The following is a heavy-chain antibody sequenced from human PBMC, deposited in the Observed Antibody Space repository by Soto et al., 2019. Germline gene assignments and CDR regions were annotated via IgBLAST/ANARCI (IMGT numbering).Heavy chain of an antibody. CDR1: GDSVSSNSAA. D-gene: IGHD3-10*01. Sequence: TLSLTCAISGDSVSSNSAAWNWIRQSPSRGLEWLGRTYYRSKWYNDYAVSVKSRITINPDTSKNQFSLQLNSVTPEDTAVYYCARVRRGHYYGSGSYYNFYYYMDVWGKGTTVTVSS. CDR3: ARVRRGHYYGSGSYYNFYYYMDV. J-gene: IGHJ6*03. CDR2: TYYRSKWYN. V-gene: IGHV6-1*01.